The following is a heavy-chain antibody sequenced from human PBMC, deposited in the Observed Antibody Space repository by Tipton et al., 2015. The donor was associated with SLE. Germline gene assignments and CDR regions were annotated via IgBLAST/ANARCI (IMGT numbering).Heavy chain of an antibody. CDR3: ARAPSGEIVVGGPDY. D-gene: IGHD3-22*01. V-gene: IGHV4-31*03. CDR1: GGSISSGGYY. CDR2: IYYSGST. J-gene: IGHJ4*02. Sequence: TLSLTCTVSGGSISSGGYYWSWIRQHPGKGLEWIGYIYYSGSTYYNPSLKSRVTISVDTSKNQFSLKLSSVTAADTAVYYCARAPSGEIVVGGPDYWGQGTLVTVSS.